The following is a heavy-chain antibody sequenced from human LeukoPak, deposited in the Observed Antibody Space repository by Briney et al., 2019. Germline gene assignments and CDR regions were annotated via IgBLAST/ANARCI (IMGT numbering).Heavy chain of an antibody. Sequence: SETLSLTCTVSGGSISSGDYYWSWIRQPPGKGLEWIGYIYYSGSTYYNPSLKSRVTISVDTSKNQFSLRLSSVTAAHTAVYYCASASTQYYDILTGYPPDYWGQGNLVTVSS. CDR3: ASASTQYYDILTGYPPDY. J-gene: IGHJ4*02. D-gene: IGHD3-9*01. V-gene: IGHV4-30-4*08. CDR1: GGSISSGDYY. CDR2: IYYSGST.